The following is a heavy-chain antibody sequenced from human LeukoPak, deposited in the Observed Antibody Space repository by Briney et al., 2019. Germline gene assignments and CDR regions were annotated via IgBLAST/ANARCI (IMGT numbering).Heavy chain of an antibody. D-gene: IGHD2-2*01. V-gene: IGHV1-2*02. Sequence: ASVKVSCKASGYTFTGYYMHWVRQAPGQGLEWMGWINPNSGGTNYAQKFQGRVTMTRDTSISTAYMELSRLRSDDTAVYYCARDLVVVVPAAMGSYNWFDPWGQGTLVTVSS. CDR3: ARDLVVVVPAAMGSYNWFDP. CDR1: GYTFTGYY. CDR2: INPNSGGT. J-gene: IGHJ5*02.